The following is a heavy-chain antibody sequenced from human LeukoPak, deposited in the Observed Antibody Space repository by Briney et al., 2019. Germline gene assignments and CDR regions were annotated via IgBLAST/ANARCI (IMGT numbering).Heavy chain of an antibody. D-gene: IGHD5-18*01. CDR1: GGSFSGYY. CDR3: ARGAHVDTAMASPYY. J-gene: IGHJ4*02. Sequence: TPSETLSLTCAVYGGSFSGYYWSWIRQPPGKGLEWIGEINHSGSTNYNPSLKSRVTISVDTSKNQFSLKLSSVTAADTAVYYCARGAHVDTAMASPYYWGQGTLVTVSS. CDR2: INHSGST. V-gene: IGHV4-34*01.